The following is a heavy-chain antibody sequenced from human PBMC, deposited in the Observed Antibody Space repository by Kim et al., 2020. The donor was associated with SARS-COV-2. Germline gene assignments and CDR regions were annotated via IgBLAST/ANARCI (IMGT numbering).Heavy chain of an antibody. D-gene: IGHD3-22*01. CDR3: ARHTHQNYYDSSVYSDY. J-gene: IGHJ4*02. CDR2: IDPSDSYT. V-gene: IGHV5-10-1*01. Sequence: GESLQISCKGSGYSFTSYWISWVRQMPGKGLEWMGRIDPSDSYTNYSPSFQGHVTISADKSISTAYLQWSSLKASDTAMYYCARHTHQNYYDSSVYSDYWGQGTLVTVSS. CDR1: GYSFTSYW.